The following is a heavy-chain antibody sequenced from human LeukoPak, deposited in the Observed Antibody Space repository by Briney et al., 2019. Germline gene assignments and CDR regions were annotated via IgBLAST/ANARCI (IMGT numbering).Heavy chain of an antibody. D-gene: IGHD6-13*01. V-gene: IGHV3-11*04. CDR2: ISSSGSTI. CDR1: GFTFSDYY. CDR3: ARDLSSSWYIPYFDY. Sequence: GGSLRLSCAASGFTFSDYYMSWIRQAPGKGLEWVSYISSSGSTIYYADSVKGRFTISRDNAKNSLYLQMNSLRAEDTAVYYCARDLSSSWYIPYFDYWGQGTLVTVSS. J-gene: IGHJ4*02.